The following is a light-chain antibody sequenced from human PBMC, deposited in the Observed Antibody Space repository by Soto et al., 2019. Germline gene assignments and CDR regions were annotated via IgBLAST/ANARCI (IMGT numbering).Light chain of an antibody. CDR3: QQDAKSPCT. Sequence: EIVLTQSTGTMFLSPGERATLSCRASESLTRGSLAWYQQKPGQSPRLLIYGASSRSTGIPDRYSGSGSCQIFPLYISRMEHEDLTVYWSQQDAKSPCTFSHETEVE. V-gene: IGKV3-20*01. J-gene: IGKJ1*01. CDR1: ESLTRGS. CDR2: GAS.